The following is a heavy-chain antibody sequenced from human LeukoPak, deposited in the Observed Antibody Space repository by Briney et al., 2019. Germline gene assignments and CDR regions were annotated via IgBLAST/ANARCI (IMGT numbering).Heavy chain of an antibody. CDR2: IWYDGSNK. D-gene: IGHD5-12*01. J-gene: IGHJ4*02. Sequence: GGSLRLSCAASGFTFSSYGMHWVRQAPGKGLEWVAVIWYDGSNKYYADSVKGRFTISRDNSKNTLYLQVNSLRAEDTAVYYCARGYSGYDSSMRYWGQGTLVTVSS. CDR1: GFTFSSYG. V-gene: IGHV3-33*01. CDR3: ARGYSGYDSSMRY.